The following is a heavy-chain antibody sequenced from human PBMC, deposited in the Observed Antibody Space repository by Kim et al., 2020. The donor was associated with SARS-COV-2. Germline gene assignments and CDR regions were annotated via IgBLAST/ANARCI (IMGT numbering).Heavy chain of an antibody. CDR3: ARGHYSMVGAFDI. J-gene: IGHJ3*02. D-gene: IGHD2-15*01. CDR2: IYYSGST. V-gene: IGHV4-59*13. Sequence: SETLSLTCTVSGGSISSYYWNWIRQPPGKGLEWIGYIYYSGSTNYNPSLKSRVTISVDTSKNQFSLKLSSVTAADTAVYYCARGHYSMVGAFDIWGQGTMVTVSS. CDR1: GGSISSYY.